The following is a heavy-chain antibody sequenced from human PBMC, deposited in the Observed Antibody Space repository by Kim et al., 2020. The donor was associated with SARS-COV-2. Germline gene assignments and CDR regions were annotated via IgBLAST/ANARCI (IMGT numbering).Heavy chain of an antibody. V-gene: IGHV3-33*01. Sequence: ADSVKGRFTISRDNSKNTLYLQMNSLRAEDTAVYYCARDLAGYYDSSGYPWGQGTLVTVSS. J-gene: IGHJ5*02. CDR3: ARDLAGYYDSSGYP. D-gene: IGHD3-22*01.